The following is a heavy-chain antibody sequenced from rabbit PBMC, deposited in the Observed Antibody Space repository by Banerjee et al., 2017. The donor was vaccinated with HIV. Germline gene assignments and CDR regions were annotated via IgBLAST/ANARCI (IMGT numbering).Heavy chain of an antibody. J-gene: IGHJ4*01. V-gene: IGHV1S45*01. CDR2: IYNGKGNT. CDR1: GFSFSNGYV. CDR3: ARDSGNAGIGYEFDL. D-gene: IGHD8-1*01. Sequence: QEQLEESGGDLVKPEGSLTLTCTASGFSFSNGYVMCWVRQAPGKGLEWIGIIYNGKGNTDYASWVNGRFTISSDNAQNTVDLQMNVLTAADTATYFCARDSGNAGIGYEFDLWGPGTLVTVS.